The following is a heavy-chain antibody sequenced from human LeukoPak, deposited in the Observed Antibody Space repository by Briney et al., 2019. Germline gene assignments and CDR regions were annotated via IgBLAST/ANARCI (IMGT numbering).Heavy chain of an antibody. CDR3: AKEMAPIRAFDF. V-gene: IGHV3-23*01. CDR1: GFTFSTYA. Sequence: GGSLRLSCAASGFTFSTYAMSWVRQAPGKGLEWVSVISGSGSSTYYADSVKGRFTISRDNSKNTLYLQMNSLRAKDTAVYYCAKEMAPIRAFDFWGQGTMVTVSS. CDR2: ISGSGSST. D-gene: IGHD5-24*01. J-gene: IGHJ3*01.